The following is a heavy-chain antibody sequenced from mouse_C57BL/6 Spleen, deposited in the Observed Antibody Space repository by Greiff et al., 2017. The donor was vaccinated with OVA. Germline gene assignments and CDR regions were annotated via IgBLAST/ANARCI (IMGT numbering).Heavy chain of an antibody. CDR3: ARGGYYGSSYRYFDY. V-gene: IGHV1-63*01. CDR2: IYPGGGYT. D-gene: IGHD1-1*01. CDR1: GYTFTNYW. J-gene: IGHJ2*01. Sequence: QVQLQQSGAELVRPGTSVKMSCKASGYTFTNYWIGWAKQRPGHGLEWIGDIYPGGGYTNYNEKFKGKATLTADKSSSTAYMQFSSLTSEDSAIYYCARGGYYGSSYRYFDYWGQGTTLTVSS.